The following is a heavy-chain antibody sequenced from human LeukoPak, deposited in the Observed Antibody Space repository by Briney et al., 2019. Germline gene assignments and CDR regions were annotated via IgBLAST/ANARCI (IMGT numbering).Heavy chain of an antibody. CDR1: GFTFSSYG. J-gene: IGHJ4*02. D-gene: IGHD4-17*01. V-gene: IGHV3-74*01. Sequence: GSLRLSCAASGFTFSSYGMSWVRQAPGKGLVWVSRISRDGSITSYAESVKGRISLSRDNAKNTLHLQMNSLRVEDTAIYYCAREGDYGDYVLDYWGQGTLVTVSS. CDR2: ISRDGSIT. CDR3: AREGDYGDYVLDY.